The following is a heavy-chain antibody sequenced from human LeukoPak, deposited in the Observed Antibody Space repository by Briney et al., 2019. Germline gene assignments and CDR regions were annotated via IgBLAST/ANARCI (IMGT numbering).Heavy chain of an antibody. D-gene: IGHD2-2*01. Sequence: SQTLSLTCTVSGGSISSGGYYWSWIRQPPGKSLEWIGYIYHSGSTYYNPSLKSRVTISVDRSKNQFSLKLSSVTAADTAVYYCARMQYQLLIDYWGQGTLVTVSS. CDR1: GGSISSGGYY. CDR2: IYHSGST. J-gene: IGHJ4*02. V-gene: IGHV4-30-2*01. CDR3: ARMQYQLLIDY.